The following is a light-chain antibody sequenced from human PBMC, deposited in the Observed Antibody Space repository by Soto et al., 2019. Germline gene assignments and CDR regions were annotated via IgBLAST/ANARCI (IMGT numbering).Light chain of an antibody. J-gene: IGLJ1*01. CDR2: SHN. CDR3: ATWDDSLDGYV. V-gene: IGLV1-44*01. CDR1: SSNIGSNT. Sequence: QSVLTQPPSASGTPGQRVIISCSGSSSNIGSNTVNWYQQLPGTAPKLLIYSHNQRPSGVPDRFSGSKSGTSASLAISGLQSEDEADYYSATWDDSLDGYVFGTGTKLTVL.